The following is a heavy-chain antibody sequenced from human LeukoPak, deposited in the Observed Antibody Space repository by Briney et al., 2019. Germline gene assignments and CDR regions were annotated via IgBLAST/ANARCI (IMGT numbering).Heavy chain of an antibody. J-gene: IGHJ4*02. CDR3: ARIGHEDYYFDY. CDR1: GGSISSYY. V-gene: IGHV4-59*01. Sequence: SETLSLTCTVSGGSISSYYWSWIRQPPGKGLEWIGYIYYSGSTNYNPSLKSRVTISVDTPKNQFSLKLSSVTAADTAVYYCARIGHEDYYFDYWGQGTLVTLSS. CDR2: IYYSGST.